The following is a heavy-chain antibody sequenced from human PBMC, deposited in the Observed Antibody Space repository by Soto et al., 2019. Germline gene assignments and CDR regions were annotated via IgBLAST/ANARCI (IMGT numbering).Heavy chain of an antibody. Sequence: SETLSLTCTVSCGSISSSSYYWGWIRQPPGKGLEWIGSIYYSGSTYYNPSLKSRVTISVDTSKNQFSLKLSSVTAADTAVYYCARHVGKQLVRFDWFDPWGQGTLVTVSS. J-gene: IGHJ5*02. CDR2: IYYSGST. V-gene: IGHV4-39*01. D-gene: IGHD6-13*01. CDR3: ARHVGKQLVRFDWFDP. CDR1: CGSISSSSYY.